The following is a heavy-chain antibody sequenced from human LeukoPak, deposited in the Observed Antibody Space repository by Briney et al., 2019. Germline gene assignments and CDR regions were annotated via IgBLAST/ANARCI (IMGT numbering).Heavy chain of an antibody. Sequence: SETLSLTCTVSGASISGSGYYWGWIRQPPGKGLEWIGSIYSSGSTYYNASLKSRVTISVDTSKNQFSLKLSSVTAADTAVYYCARRPVLRYFFRSTPSEYYFDYWGQGTLVTVSS. D-gene: IGHD3-9*01. J-gene: IGHJ4*02. CDR1: GASISGSGYY. CDR2: IYSSGST. CDR3: ARRPVLRYFFRSTPSEYYFDY. V-gene: IGHV4-39*07.